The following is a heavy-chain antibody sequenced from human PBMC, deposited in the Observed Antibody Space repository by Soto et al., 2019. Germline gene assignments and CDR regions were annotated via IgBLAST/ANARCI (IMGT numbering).Heavy chain of an antibody. CDR3: ASDSDYGDYVPYGYYYGMDV. CDR2: IIPIFGTA. V-gene: IGHV1-69*13. CDR1: GGTFSSYA. Sequence: SVKVSCKASGGTFSSYAISWVRHATGQGLEWMGGIIPIFGTANYAQKFQGRVTITADESTSTAYMELSSLRSEDTAVYYCASDSDYGDYVPYGYYYGMDVWGQGTTVTVSS. J-gene: IGHJ6*02. D-gene: IGHD4-17*01.